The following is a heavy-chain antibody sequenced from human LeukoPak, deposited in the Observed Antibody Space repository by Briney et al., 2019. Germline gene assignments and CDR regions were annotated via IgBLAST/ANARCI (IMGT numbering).Heavy chain of an antibody. CDR2: IIPALGTV. V-gene: IGHV1-69*04. CDR1: GGTFSTFG. J-gene: IGHJ6*02. Sequence: GASVKVSCKASGGTFSTFGLSWVRPAPGQGLECLGRIIPALGTVNYAKAFQGRLTITADKFTSTAYMELSSPRSEDTAVYYCARVADHYNYGMDVWGQGTTVIVCS. CDR3: ARVADHYNYGMDV.